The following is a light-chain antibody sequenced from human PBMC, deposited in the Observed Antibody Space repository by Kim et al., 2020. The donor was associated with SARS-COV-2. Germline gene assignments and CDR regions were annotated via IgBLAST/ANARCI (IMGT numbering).Light chain of an antibody. CDR2: QDI. CDR1: ELGDKY. J-gene: IGLJ2*01. Sequence: SYELTQPPSVSVSPGQTASITCSGDELGDKYVFWYQQKPGQSPVLVIYQDIKRPSGIPERFSASNFGNTATLTISGTQATDEADYYCHAWDSGTAVVFG. CDR3: HAWDSGTAVV. V-gene: IGLV3-1*01.